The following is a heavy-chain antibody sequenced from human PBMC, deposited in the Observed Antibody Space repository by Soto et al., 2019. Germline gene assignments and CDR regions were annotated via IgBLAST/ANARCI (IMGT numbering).Heavy chain of an antibody. J-gene: IGHJ5*02. Sequence: QITLKESGPTLVKPSQTLTLTCTFSGFSLSTSGVGVGWIRQPPGKALEWLALIYWDDDKRYSPSLKSRLTITKDTSKNQVVLTMTNMDPVDTATYYCAHRSGSYVRFNWFDPWGQGTLVTVSS. V-gene: IGHV2-5*02. CDR2: IYWDDDK. CDR1: GFSLSTSGVG. D-gene: IGHD3-10*01. CDR3: AHRSGSYVRFNWFDP.